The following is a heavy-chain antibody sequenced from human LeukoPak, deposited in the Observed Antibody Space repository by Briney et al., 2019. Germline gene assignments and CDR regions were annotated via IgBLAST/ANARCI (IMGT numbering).Heavy chain of an antibody. Sequence: PSETLSLTCTVSGGSISGYYWSWIRQAPGKGLEWIGYIYYSGSTTYNPSLKSRVTISVDTSKNRFSLNLSSVTAADAAVYYCARAPPRGSYYRGYFDYWGQGTLVTVSS. D-gene: IGHD3-10*01. CDR2: IYYSGST. CDR3: ARAPPRGSYYRGYFDY. V-gene: IGHV4-59*01. J-gene: IGHJ4*02. CDR1: GGSISGYY.